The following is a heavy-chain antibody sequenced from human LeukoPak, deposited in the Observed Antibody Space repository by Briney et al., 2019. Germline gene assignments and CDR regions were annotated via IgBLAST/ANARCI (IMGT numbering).Heavy chain of an antibody. V-gene: IGHV4-39*07. J-gene: IGHJ5*02. CDR1: GGSISSSSYY. CDR2: IYYSGST. Sequence: SETLSLTCTVSGGSISSSSYYWGWIRQPPGKGLEWIGSIYYSGSTYYNPSLKSRVTISVDTSKNQFSLKLSSVTAADTAVYYCARAPVLMITFGGVIVPGWFGPWGQGTLVTVSS. D-gene: IGHD3-16*02. CDR3: ARAPVLMITFGGVIVPGWFGP.